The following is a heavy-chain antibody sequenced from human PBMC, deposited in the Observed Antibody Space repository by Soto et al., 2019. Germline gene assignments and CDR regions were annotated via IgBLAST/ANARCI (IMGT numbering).Heavy chain of an antibody. CDR1: GFTFSTDN. V-gene: IGHV3-48*02. J-gene: IGHJ4*02. CDR2: MSTTSAI. Sequence: GGSLRLSCAASGFTFSTDNMNWVRQAPGKGPEWVSYMSTTSAIYYADSVKGRFTISRDNAKNSLDLQMNSLREEDTAVYYCVRDSMWAFDYWGQGTLVTVSS. D-gene: IGHD3-10*02. CDR3: VRDSMWAFDY.